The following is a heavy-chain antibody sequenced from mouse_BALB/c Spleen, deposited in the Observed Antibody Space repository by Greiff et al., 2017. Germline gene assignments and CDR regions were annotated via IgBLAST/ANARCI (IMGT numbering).Heavy chain of an antibody. Sequence: QVQLQQSGAELAKPGASVKMSCKASGYTFTSYWMHWVKQRPGQGLEWIGYINPSTGYTEYNQKFKDKATLTADKSSSTAYMQLSSLTSEDSAVYYCARGGYGNYGFAYWGQGTLVTVSA. CDR1: GYTFTSYW. V-gene: IGHV1-7*01. D-gene: IGHD2-1*01. CDR3: ARGGYGNYGFAY. J-gene: IGHJ3*01. CDR2: INPSTGYT.